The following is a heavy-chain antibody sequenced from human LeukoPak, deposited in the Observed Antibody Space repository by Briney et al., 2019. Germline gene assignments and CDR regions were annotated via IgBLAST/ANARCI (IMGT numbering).Heavy chain of an antibody. V-gene: IGHV1-69*13. D-gene: IGHD6-13*01. CDR2: IIPIFGTA. CDR3: ARGRAAAGTPVDY. CDR1: GGTFSSYA. Sequence: GASVKVSCKASGGTFSSYAISWVRQAPGQGLEWMGGIIPIFGTANYAQKFQGRVTITADESTSTAYMELSSLRSEDTAVYYCARGRAAAGTPVDYWGQGILVTVSS. J-gene: IGHJ4*02.